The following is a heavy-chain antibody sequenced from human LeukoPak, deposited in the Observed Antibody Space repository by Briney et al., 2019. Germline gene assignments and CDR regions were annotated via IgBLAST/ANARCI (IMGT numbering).Heavy chain of an antibody. CDR3: AQWYDILTGYYSGDAFDI. D-gene: IGHD3-9*01. J-gene: IGHJ3*02. Sequence: SETLSLTCTVSGGSISSSSYYWGWIRQPPGKGPEWIGSIYYSGSTYYNPSLKSRATISVDTSKNQFSLKLSSVTAADRAVYYGAQWYDILTGYYSGDAFDIWGQGTMVTVSS. V-gene: IGHV4-39*01. CDR2: IYYSGST. CDR1: GGSISSSSYY.